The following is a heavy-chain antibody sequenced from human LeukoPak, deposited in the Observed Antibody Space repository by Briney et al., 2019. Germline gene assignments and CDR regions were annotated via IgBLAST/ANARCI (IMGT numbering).Heavy chain of an antibody. Sequence: GGSLRLSCAASGLTFSNYAMNWVRQAPGRGLEWVSAISGSGGSTYYADSVKGRFTISRDNSKNTLYLQMNSLRAEDTAVYYCAKDLAGSGSYSFDYWGQGTLVTVSS. J-gene: IGHJ4*02. CDR2: ISGSGGST. CDR1: GLTFSNYA. CDR3: AKDLAGSGSYSFDY. V-gene: IGHV3-23*01. D-gene: IGHD1-26*01.